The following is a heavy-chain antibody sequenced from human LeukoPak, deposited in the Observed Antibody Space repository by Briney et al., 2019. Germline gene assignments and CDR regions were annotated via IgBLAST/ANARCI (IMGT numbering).Heavy chain of an antibody. J-gene: IGHJ6*03. D-gene: IGHD2-2*02. CDR2: INHSGST. Sequence: SETLSLTCAVYGGSFSGYYWSWIRQPPGKGLEWIGEINHSGSTNYNPSLKSRVTISVDTSKNQFSLKLSSVTAADTAMYYCARHTLDYYYMDVWGKGTTVTVSS. V-gene: IGHV4-34*01. CDR3: ARHTLDYYYMDV. CDR1: GGSFSGYY.